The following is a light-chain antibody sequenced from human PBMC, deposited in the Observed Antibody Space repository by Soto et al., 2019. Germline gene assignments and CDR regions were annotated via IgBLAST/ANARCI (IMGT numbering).Light chain of an antibody. CDR3: QQYGSWT. CDR1: QTISSYY. V-gene: IGKV3-20*01. Sequence: EIVLTQSPGTLSVSPGERATLSCRASQTISSYYLAWYQQKPGQAPSLLIFGTSSRATGIPDRFSGSGSETDFTLTISRQEPEDSAIYYCQQYGSWTFGQGTKVEIK. J-gene: IGKJ1*01. CDR2: GTS.